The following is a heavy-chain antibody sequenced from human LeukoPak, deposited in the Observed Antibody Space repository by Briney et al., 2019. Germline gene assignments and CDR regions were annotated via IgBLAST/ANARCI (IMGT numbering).Heavy chain of an antibody. CDR2: IRYDGSNK. Sequence: GGSLRLSCAASGFTFSSYGMHWVRQAPGKGLEWVAFIRYDGSNKYYADSVKGRFTISRDNSKNTLYLQMNSLRAEDTAVYYCAKDLRTPAAFDIWGQGTMVTVSS. CDR1: GFTFSSYG. CDR3: AKDLRTPAAFDI. V-gene: IGHV3-30*02. J-gene: IGHJ3*02.